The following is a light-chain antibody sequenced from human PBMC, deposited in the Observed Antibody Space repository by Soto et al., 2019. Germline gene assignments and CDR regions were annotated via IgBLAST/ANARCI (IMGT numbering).Light chain of an antibody. Sequence: EIVLTQSPGTLSLSPGERATLSCRASQSVSSSYLAWCQQKPGQAPRLLIYGASSRATGIPDRFSGSGSGTDFTLTISSLEPEDFAVYYCQQRFNWQVTFGQGTRLEIK. J-gene: IGKJ5*01. CDR2: GAS. CDR3: QQRFNWQVT. V-gene: IGKV3D-20*02. CDR1: QSVSSSY.